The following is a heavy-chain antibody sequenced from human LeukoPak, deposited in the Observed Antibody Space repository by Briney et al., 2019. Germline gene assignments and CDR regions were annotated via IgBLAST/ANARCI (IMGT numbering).Heavy chain of an antibody. CDR1: GVNFGSYG. CDR2: IWYDGSRE. J-gene: IGHJ6*03. D-gene: IGHD3-3*01. CDR3: AKDDNWRGSYNYYYMDV. Sequence: GRSLRLSCAASGVNFGSYGMHWVRQAPGKGLEWVAVIWYDGSREQYADSVKGRFTISRDNSRNTLYLQMNSLRAEDTAVYYCAKDDNWRGSYNYYYMDVWGKGTSVTVSS. V-gene: IGHV3-33*06.